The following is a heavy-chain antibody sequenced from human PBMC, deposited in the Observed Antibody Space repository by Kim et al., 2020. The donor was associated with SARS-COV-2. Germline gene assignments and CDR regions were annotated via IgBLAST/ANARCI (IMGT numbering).Heavy chain of an antibody. Sequence: TTYNPSRKSRATISKDTSKNQFSLRLSSVTAADTAVYYCARGGGSGFYYGWGQGALVTVSS. D-gene: IGHD3-22*01. CDR2: T. J-gene: IGHJ4*02. CDR3: ARGGGSGFYYG. V-gene: IGHV4-59*09.